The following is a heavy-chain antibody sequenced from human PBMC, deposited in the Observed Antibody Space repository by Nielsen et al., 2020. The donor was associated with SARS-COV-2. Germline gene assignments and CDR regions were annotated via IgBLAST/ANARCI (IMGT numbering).Heavy chain of an antibody. CDR3: TTDPIAARANWFDP. CDR1: GFTFSDAW. Sequence: GESLKISCAASGFTFSDAWMSWVRQAPGKGLEWVGRIKIKTDGGTTDYAAPVKGRFTISRDDSKNTLYLQMNSLKTEDTAVYYCTTDPIAARANWFDPWGQGTLVTVSS. V-gene: IGHV3-15*01. J-gene: IGHJ5*02. CDR2: IKIKTDGGTT. D-gene: IGHD6-6*01.